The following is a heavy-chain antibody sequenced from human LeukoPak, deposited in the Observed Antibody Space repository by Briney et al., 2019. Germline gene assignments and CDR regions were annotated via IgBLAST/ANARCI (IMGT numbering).Heavy chain of an antibody. CDR2: ISPSGDRT. V-gene: IGHV3-23*01. CDR1: GFTFGSYG. Sequence: GGSLRLSCAASGFTFGSYGMRWVRQAPGKGLEWVSFISPSGDRTSNADSVEGRFTISRDNPRDTLYLQMNSLRDEDTAGYYCAIMHGYYDGSGYWVQWGQGTLVTVSS. CDR3: AIMHGYYDGSGYWVQ. D-gene: IGHD3-22*01. J-gene: IGHJ4*02.